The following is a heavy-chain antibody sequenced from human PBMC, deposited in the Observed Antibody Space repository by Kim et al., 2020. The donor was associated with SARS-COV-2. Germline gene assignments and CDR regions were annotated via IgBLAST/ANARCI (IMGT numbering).Heavy chain of an antibody. CDR1: GGSISSYY. Sequence: SETLSLTCTVSGGSISSYYWSWIRQPPGKGLEWIGYIYYSGSTNYNPSLKSRVTISVDTSKNQFSLKLSSVTAADTAVYYCARADYGDYYFDYWGQGTLVTVSS. V-gene: IGHV4-59*13. J-gene: IGHJ4*02. CDR2: IYYSGST. CDR3: ARADYGDYYFDY. D-gene: IGHD4-17*01.